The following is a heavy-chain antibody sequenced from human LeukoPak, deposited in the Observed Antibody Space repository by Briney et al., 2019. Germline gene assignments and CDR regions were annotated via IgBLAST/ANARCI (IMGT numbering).Heavy chain of an antibody. D-gene: IGHD6-19*01. V-gene: IGHV3-23*01. Sequence: GSLRLSCAASGFTFSSYAMSWVRQAPEKGLEWVSAISGSGGSTYYADSVKGRFTISRDNSKNTLFPQMNSLRAEDTAVYYCAKGSTSGWYGWFDPWGQGTLVTVSS. J-gene: IGHJ5*02. CDR2: ISGSGGST. CDR3: AKGSTSGWYGWFDP. CDR1: GFTFSSYA.